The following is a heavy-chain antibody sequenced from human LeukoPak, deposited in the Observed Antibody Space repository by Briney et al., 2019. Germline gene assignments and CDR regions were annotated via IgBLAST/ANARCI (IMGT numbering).Heavy chain of an antibody. D-gene: IGHD2-21*02. CDR2: INPDGRDT. J-gene: IGHJ1*01. V-gene: IGHV3-7*01. CDR1: GFTLNNAW. Sequence: GGSLRLSCAASGFTLNNAWMNWVRQAPGKGLEWVAHINPDGRDTYYVDSVKGRFTISRDNAQNSMYLQMNSLRVEDTAVYYCTSWGDTTAEYFQRWGQGTLVTVSS. CDR3: TSWGDTTAEYFQR.